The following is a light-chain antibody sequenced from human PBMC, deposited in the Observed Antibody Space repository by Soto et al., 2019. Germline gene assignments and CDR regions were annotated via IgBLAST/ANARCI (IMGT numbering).Light chain of an antibody. J-gene: IGKJ2*01. V-gene: IGKV1-5*01. Sequence: DIQMTQSPSTLSASVGDRVTITCRASQSISSWLAWYQQKLGRAPRLLIYDASSLESGVPSRFSGSGYGTEFTLTISSLQPDDFATYYCQQYGSSYTFGQGTKLEIK. CDR2: DAS. CDR1: QSISSW. CDR3: QQYGSSYT.